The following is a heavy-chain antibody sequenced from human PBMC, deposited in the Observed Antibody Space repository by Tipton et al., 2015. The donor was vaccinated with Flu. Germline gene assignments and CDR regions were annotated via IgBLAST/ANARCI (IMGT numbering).Heavy chain of an antibody. CDR3: AGQPHSVVWSNFGA. CDR1: GYSFSTYW. J-gene: IGHJ4*02. V-gene: IGHV5-51*01. D-gene: IGHD5/OR15-5a*01. CDR2: IYPGDSNT. Sequence: QLVQSGAEVKKPGESLKISCKGSGYSFSTYWIAWVRQMPGKGLEWMGIIYPGDSNTKYSPSFEGHITISADKSITTAYLQWNSLKASGTAMYYGAGQPHSVVWSNFGAWGQGTLVSVSS.